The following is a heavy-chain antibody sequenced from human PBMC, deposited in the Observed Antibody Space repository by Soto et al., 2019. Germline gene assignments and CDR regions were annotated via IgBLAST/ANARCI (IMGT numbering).Heavy chain of an antibody. J-gene: IGHJ6*02. CDR3: ARVGSKKRGYSGYGRGMDV. CDR2: INHSGST. D-gene: IGHD5-12*01. CDR1: GGSFSCYY. V-gene: IGHV4-34*01. Sequence: SETLSLTCAVYGGSFSCYYWSWIGQPPGKGLEWIGEINHSGSTNYNPSLKSRVTISVDTSKNQFSLKLSSVTAADTAVYYCARVGSKKRGYSGYGRGMDVWGQGTKVTVSS.